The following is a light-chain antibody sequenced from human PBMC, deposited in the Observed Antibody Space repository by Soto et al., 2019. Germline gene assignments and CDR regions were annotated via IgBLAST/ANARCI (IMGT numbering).Light chain of an antibody. CDR2: SNN. J-gene: IGLJ2*01. CDR1: SSNIGSNT. V-gene: IGLV1-44*01. Sequence: SVLTQPPSAYGTPGQRVTISCSGSSSNIGSNTVNWYQQLPGTAPKLLIYSNNQRPSGVPDRFSGSKSGTSASLAISGLQSEDEADYYCAAWDDSLNGPGVVFGGGTKLTVL. CDR3: AAWDDSLNGPGVV.